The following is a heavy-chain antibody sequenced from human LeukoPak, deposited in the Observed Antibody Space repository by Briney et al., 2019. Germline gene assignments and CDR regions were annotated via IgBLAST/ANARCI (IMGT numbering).Heavy chain of an antibody. CDR1: GGSFSAYY. J-gene: IGHJ4*02. Sequence: SETLSLTCAVYGGSFSAYYWTWIRQPPGQGLEWIGEINHSGSTNFNPSLKSRVTISVDTSKNQFSLNLTSVTAADTAVYYCASYHPPSGSYSYWGQGTLVTVSS. CDR3: ASYHPPSGSYSY. V-gene: IGHV4-34*01. D-gene: IGHD1-26*01. CDR2: INHSGST.